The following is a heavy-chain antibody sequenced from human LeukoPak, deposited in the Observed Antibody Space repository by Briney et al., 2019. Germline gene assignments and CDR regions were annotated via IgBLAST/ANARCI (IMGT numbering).Heavy chain of an antibody. Sequence: GGSLRLSCAASGFTFSSYGMHWVRQAPGKGLEWVAVISYDGSNKYYADSVKGRFTISRDNSKNSLYLQMNSLRAEDTAVYYCARDWGLTGYFVDYWGQGTLVTVSS. CDR1: GFTFSSYG. V-gene: IGHV3-30*03. CDR2: ISYDGSNK. J-gene: IGHJ4*02. CDR3: ARDWGLTGYFVDY. D-gene: IGHD3-9*01.